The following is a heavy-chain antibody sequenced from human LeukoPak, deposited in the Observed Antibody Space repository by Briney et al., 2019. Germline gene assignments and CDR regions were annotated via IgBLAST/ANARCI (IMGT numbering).Heavy chain of an antibody. CDR3: AREDDCWSGYYPFDC. CDR2: ISSSSSYI. CDR1: AFTFSSYS. J-gene: IGHJ4*02. D-gene: IGHD3-3*01. Sequence: GASLTLSCASSAFTFSSYSMSWVRPPPRKGLEWVSSISSSSSYIYYADSVKGRFIISRDNAKNSLYLQMNSLRAEDTAVYYCAREDDCWSGYYPFDCWGQGTLVTVSS. V-gene: IGHV3-21*01.